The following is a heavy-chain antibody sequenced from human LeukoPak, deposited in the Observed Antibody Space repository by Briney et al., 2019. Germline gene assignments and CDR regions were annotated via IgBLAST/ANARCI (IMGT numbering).Heavy chain of an antibody. Sequence: SETLSLTCTVSGGSISSYYWSWIRQPPGKGLEWIGYIYTSGGTNYNPSLKSRVTISVDTSKNQFSLKLSSVTAADTAVYYCARRVVGAVFDYWGQGTLVTVSS. V-gene: IGHV4-4*09. CDR3: ARRVVGAVFDY. J-gene: IGHJ4*02. CDR1: GGSISSYY. D-gene: IGHD1-26*01. CDR2: IYTSGGT.